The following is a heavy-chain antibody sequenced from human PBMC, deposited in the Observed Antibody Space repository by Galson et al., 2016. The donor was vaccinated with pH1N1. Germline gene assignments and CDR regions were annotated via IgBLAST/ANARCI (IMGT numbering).Heavy chain of an antibody. CDR1: GFTFSTYA. D-gene: IGHD6-19*01. Sequence: SLRLSCAASGFTFSTYAMHWVRQAPGKGLEWVALTSYDGSNKYYADSVQGRVTISRDNYKNTLYLEMNSLRAVYKAVYYCARETPYSSGWGYYYGMDVWGQGTTVTVSS. CDR2: TSYDGSNK. CDR3: ARETPYSSGWGYYYGMDV. V-gene: IGHV3-30-3*01. J-gene: IGHJ6*02.